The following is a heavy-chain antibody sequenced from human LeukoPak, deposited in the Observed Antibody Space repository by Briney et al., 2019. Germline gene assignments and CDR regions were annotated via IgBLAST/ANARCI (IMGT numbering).Heavy chain of an antibody. CDR2: IRASGDST. D-gene: IGHD3-3*01. CDR1: GFSFRNYA. Sequence: GGSLRLSCVASGFSFRNYAMSWVRQAPVKVLVWVSNIRASGDSTYYADSVKGRFTISRDNAKNTVYLQMNSLRAEDTAVYYCARDYAPPHYDFWSGYYPNDALDIWGQGTMVTVSS. CDR3: ARDYAPPHYDFWSGYYPNDALDI. J-gene: IGHJ3*02. V-gene: IGHV3-23*01.